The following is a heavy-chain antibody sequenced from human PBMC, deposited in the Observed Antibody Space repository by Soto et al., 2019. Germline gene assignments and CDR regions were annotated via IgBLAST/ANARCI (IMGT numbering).Heavy chain of an antibody. D-gene: IGHD6-6*01. Sequence: QLQLQESGSGLVKPSQTLSLTCAVSGGSISSGGYSWSWIRQPPGKGREWIGYIYHSGSTYYNPSLESRVTISVDRSKNQFSQKLSSVTAADTAVYYCAGGTAARPLGYWGQGTLVTVSS. CDR3: AGGTAARPLGY. J-gene: IGHJ4*02. CDR1: GGSISSGGYS. CDR2: IYHSGST. V-gene: IGHV4-30-2*01.